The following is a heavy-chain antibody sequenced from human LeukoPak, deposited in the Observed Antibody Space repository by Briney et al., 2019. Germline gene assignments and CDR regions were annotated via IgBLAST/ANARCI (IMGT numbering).Heavy chain of an antibody. CDR2: VHASGYT. Sequence: SETLSLTCTVSDDPFTRHYWSWIRQPAGQGLEWIGRVHASGYTSYNPSLQGRLTMSVDTSKNQFSLNLSSVTAADTAVYYCARDSSGSSVWYFDLWGRGTMVTVSS. V-gene: IGHV4-4*07. D-gene: IGHD6-6*01. J-gene: IGHJ2*01. CDR1: DDPFTRHY. CDR3: ARDSSGSSVWYFDL.